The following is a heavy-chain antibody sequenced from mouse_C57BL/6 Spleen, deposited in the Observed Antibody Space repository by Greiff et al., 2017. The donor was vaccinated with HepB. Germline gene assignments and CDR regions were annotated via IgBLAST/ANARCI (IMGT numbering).Heavy chain of an antibody. CDR1: GYTFTSYG. D-gene: IGHD2-4*01. CDR2: IYPRSGNT. Sequence: QVQLKQSGAELARPGASVKLSCKASGYTFTSYGISWVKQRTGQGLEWIGEIYPRSGNTYYNEKFKGKATLTADKSSSTAYMELRSLTSEDSAVYFCARGGIYYDYDWYFDVWGTGTTVTVSS. V-gene: IGHV1-81*01. CDR3: ARGGIYYDYDWYFDV. J-gene: IGHJ1*03.